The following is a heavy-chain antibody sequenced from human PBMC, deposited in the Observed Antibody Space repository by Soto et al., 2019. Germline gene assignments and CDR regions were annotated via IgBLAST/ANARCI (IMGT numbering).Heavy chain of an antibody. CDR1: GFTFSNYA. D-gene: IGHD3-22*01. J-gene: IGHJ4*02. V-gene: IGHV3-30*18. CDR3: AKYYYDSSGYYY. CDR2: ISYDGSNK. Sequence: GGSLRLSCAASGFTFSNYAMSWVRQALGKGLEWVAVISYDGSNKYYADSVKGRFTISRDNSKNTLYLQMNSLRAEDTAVYYCAKYYYDSSGYYYWGQGTLVTVSS.